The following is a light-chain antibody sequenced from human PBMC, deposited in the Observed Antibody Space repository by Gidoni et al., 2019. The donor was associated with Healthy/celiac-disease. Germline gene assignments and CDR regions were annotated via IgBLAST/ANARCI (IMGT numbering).Light chain of an antibody. V-gene: IGLV7-46*01. CDR3: LLSYSGARLGV. CDR2: DTS. CDR1: TGAVTSGHY. Sequence: QAVGTQEPSLTVSPGGTVTLTCGSSTGAVTSGHYPYWFQQKPGQAPRTLIYDTSNKHSWTPARFSGSLLGGKAALTLSGAQPEDEAEYYCLLSYSGARLGVFGGGTKLTVL. J-gene: IGLJ3*02.